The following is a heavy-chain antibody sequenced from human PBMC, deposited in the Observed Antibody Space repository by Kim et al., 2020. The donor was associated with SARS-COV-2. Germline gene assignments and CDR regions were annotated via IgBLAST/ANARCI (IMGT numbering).Heavy chain of an antibody. D-gene: IGHD2-15*01. CDR2: T. J-gene: IGHJ4*02. Sequence: TNYAQKLQGRVNMTTDTSTSKAYMELRSLRSDDTAVYYCARDLAVVTPDYWGQGTLVTVSS. CDR3: ARDLAVVTPDY. V-gene: IGHV1-18*01.